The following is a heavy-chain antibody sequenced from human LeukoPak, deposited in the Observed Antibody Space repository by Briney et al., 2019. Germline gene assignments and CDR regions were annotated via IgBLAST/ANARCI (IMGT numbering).Heavy chain of an antibody. CDR3: TTGSRDVVALGY. D-gene: IGHD2-2*01. CDR2: IKSKTDGGTT. J-gene: IGHJ4*02. CDR1: GFTFSNAW. V-gene: IGHV3-15*01. Sequence: GGSLRLSCAASGFTFSNAWMSWVRQAPGKGLEWVGRIKSKTDGGTTDYAALVKGRFTISRDDSKNTLYLQMNSLKTEDTAVYYCTTGSRDVVALGYWGQGTLVTVSS.